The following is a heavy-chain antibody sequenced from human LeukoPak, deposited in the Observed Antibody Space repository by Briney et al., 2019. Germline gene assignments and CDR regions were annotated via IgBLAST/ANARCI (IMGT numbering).Heavy chain of an antibody. Sequence: SETLSLTCTVSGGSISSYYWSWIRQPPGKGLEWIGYIYYSGRTNYNPSLKSRVTISVDTSKNQLSLKLSSVTAADTAVYYCARDQPPAGYWGQGTLVTVSS. J-gene: IGHJ4*02. V-gene: IGHV4-59*01. CDR1: GGSISSYY. CDR2: IYYSGRT. CDR3: ARDQPPAGY.